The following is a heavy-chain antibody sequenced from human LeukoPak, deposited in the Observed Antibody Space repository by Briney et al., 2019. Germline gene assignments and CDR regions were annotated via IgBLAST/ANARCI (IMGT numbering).Heavy chain of an antibody. CDR3: ARPDQRGYAYGYSAFDI. Sequence: SETLSLTCSVSGGSISSTTYYWGWIRQPPGTGLEWIGIIYYSGSTYYNSSLKSRVTISVDTSENQFSLKLNSVTAADTAVYYCARPDQRGYAYGYSAFDIWGQGTMVTVSS. CDR2: IYYSGST. D-gene: IGHD5-18*01. CDR1: GGSISSTTYY. V-gene: IGHV4-39*01. J-gene: IGHJ3*02.